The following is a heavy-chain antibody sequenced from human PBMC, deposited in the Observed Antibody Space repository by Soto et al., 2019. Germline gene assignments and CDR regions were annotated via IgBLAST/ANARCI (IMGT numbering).Heavy chain of an antibody. V-gene: IGHV1-18*04. CDR3: ARVRCSSTSCYFGEDYYNYGLDF. D-gene: IGHD2-2*01. Sequence: ASVKVSCKASGYSFTSYGISWVRQAPGQGLEWMGWISAYNGNTNYEQKLQGRVTMTADTSTSTAYMELRSLRSDDTAVYYCARVRCSSTSCYFGEDYYNYGLDFWGQGTTVTVSS. CDR1: GYSFTSYG. CDR2: ISAYNGNT. J-gene: IGHJ6*02.